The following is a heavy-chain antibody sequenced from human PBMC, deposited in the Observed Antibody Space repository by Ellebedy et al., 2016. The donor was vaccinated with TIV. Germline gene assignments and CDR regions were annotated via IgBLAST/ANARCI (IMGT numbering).Heavy chain of an antibody. J-gene: IGHJ5*01. Sequence: SETLSLTXSVSGDSTYSSNFYWGWVRQPPGKGLEWIGSMSSSGSTYYNPSLKSRVTMSVDTSQFSLKLTPVTAADTAVYYCATDRDRRWFYFWGQGTLVTVSS. CDR3: ATDRDRRWFYF. CDR1: GDSTYSSNFY. CDR2: MSSSGST. V-gene: IGHV4-39*07.